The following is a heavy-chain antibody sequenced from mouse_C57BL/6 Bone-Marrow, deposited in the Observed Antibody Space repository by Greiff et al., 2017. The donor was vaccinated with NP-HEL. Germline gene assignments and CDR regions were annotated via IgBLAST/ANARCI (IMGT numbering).Heavy chain of an antibody. CDR1: GYTFTSYW. CDR3: ARSYYYGSSYDYAMDY. J-gene: IGHJ4*01. V-gene: IGHV1-53*01. D-gene: IGHD1-1*01. CDR2: INPSNGGT. Sequence: VQLQQPGTELVKPGASVKLSCKASGYTFTSYWMHWVKQRPGQGLEWIGNINPSNGGTNYNEKFKSKDTLTVDKSSSTAYMQLSSLTSEDSAVYYCARSYYYGSSYDYAMDYWGQGTSVTVSS.